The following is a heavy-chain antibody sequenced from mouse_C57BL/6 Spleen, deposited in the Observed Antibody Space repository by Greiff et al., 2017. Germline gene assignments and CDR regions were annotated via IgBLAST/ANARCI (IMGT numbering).Heavy chain of an antibody. J-gene: IGHJ2*01. CDR3: ARETMTGTRFFDY. CDR2: ISSGSSTI. V-gene: IGHV5-17*01. Sequence: EVMLVESGGGLVKPGGSLKLSCAASGFTFSDYGMHWVRQAPEKGLEWVAYISSGSSTIYYADTVKGRFTISRDNAKNTLFLQMTSLRSEDTAMYYCARETMTGTRFFDYWGQGTTLTVSS. CDR1: GFTFSDYG. D-gene: IGHD4-1*01.